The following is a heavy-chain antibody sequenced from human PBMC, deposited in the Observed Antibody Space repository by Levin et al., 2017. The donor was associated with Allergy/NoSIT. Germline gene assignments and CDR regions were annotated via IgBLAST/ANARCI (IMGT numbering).Heavy chain of an antibody. J-gene: IGHJ3*02. V-gene: IGHV1-2*02. CDR2: INPNTGGP. CDR3: HISVADRTDAFDI. Sequence: GASVKVSCKASGGYGFTAYYMHWVRQAPGQGLEWMGWINPNTGGPKYAQKFQGRVTMTRDTSISTAYMELSRLRHDDTARYYCHISVADRTDAFDIWGQGTMVTVSS. D-gene: IGHD1-14*01. CDR1: GGYGFTAYY.